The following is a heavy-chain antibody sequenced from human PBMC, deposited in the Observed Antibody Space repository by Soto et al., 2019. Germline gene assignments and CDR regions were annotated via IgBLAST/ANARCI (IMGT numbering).Heavy chain of an antibody. CDR1: GFTFSSYG. Sequence: QVQLVESGGGVVQPGRSLRLSCAASGFTFSSYGMQWVRQSPGEGPEWVAIVANDGSNQYYAESVKGRFTISRDNSKTAVAREMDSLRPEDTAVYYCARSSGGSSWYPPDYWGQGTRVTVSS. J-gene: IGHJ4*02. CDR3: ARSSGGSSWYPPDY. D-gene: IGHD6-13*01. CDR2: VANDGSNQ. V-gene: IGHV3-30*03.